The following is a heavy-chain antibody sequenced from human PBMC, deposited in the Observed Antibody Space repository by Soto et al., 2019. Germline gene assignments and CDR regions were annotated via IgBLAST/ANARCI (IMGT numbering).Heavy chain of an antibody. V-gene: IGHV4-30-2*01. J-gene: IGHJ5*02. CDR1: GGSISSGGYS. Sequence: PSETLSLTCAVSGGSISSGGYSWSWIRQPPGKGLEWIGYIYHSGSTYYNPSLKSRVTISVDRSKNQSSLKLSSVTAAGTAVYYCARKKTGLSPGHFDPWGQGTLVTVSS. CDR2: IYHSGST. CDR3: ARKKTGLSPGHFDP. D-gene: IGHD3-10*01.